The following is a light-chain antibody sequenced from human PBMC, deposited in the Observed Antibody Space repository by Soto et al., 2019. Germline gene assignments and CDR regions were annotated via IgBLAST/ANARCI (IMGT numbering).Light chain of an antibody. J-gene: IGKJ1*01. V-gene: IGKV3-15*01. CDR1: QSVSSK. CDR3: QQYGSSPTWT. CDR2: GAS. Sequence: EIVMTQSPATLSVSPGERATLSCRASQSVSSKLAWYQQKPGQAPRLLIYGASTRATGIPARFSGSGSGTEFTLTISRLEPEDFAVYYCQQYGSSPTWTFGQGTKVDIK.